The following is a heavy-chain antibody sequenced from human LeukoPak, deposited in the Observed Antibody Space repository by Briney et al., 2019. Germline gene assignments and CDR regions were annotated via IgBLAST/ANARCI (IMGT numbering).Heavy chain of an antibody. CDR3: AREAYDCVWGSYRPYYFDY. Sequence: PSQTLSLTCTVSGGSISSGSYYWSWIRQPAGKGLEWIGRIYTSGSTNYNPSLKSRVTISVDTSKNQFSLKLSSVTAADTAVYYCAREAYDCVWGSYRPYYFDYWGQGTPVTVSS. D-gene: IGHD3-16*02. CDR2: IYTSGST. J-gene: IGHJ4*02. V-gene: IGHV4-61*02. CDR1: GGSISSGSYY.